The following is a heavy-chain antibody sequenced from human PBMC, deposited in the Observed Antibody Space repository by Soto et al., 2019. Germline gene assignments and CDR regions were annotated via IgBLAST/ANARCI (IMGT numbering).Heavy chain of an antibody. J-gene: IGHJ6*02. CDR1: GFTFSSYW. CDR2: INSDGSST. CDR3: ARSITMVRGVMPGV. Sequence: GSLRLTCAASGFTFSSYWMHWVRQAPGKGLVWVSRINSDGSSTSYADSVKGRFTISRDNAKNTLYLQMNSLRAEDTAVYYCARSITMVRGVMPGVWGQGTTVTVSS. D-gene: IGHD3-10*01. V-gene: IGHV3-74*01.